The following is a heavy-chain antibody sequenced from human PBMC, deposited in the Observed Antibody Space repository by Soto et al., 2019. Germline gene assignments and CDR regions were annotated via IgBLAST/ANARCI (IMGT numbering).Heavy chain of an antibody. D-gene: IGHD1-1*01. J-gene: IGHJ6*02. Sequence: ASVKVSCKASGYTFSTYAIHWVRQAPGQSLEWMGWLNGGTGQTRYSQRFQDRVTIARDTSASTAYMEVSSLRPEDTAVYYCARGKGMEENYYYYGMDIWGQGTTVTVSS. CDR3: ARGKGMEENYYYYGMDI. CDR2: LNGGTGQT. V-gene: IGHV1-3*01. CDR1: GYTFSTYA.